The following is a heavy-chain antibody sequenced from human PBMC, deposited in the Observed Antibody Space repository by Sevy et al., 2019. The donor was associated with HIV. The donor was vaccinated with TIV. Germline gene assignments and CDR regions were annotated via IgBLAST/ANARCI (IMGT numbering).Heavy chain of an antibody. CDR3: ARDLEVYGGWEQTSQGMDV. CDR2: ISYDGSNK. J-gene: IGHJ6*02. Sequence: GGSLRLSCAASGFTFSNYAMHWVRQAPGKGLEWVAVISYDGSNKYYADSVRGRFTISRDSSKKTLYLQMNSLRPEDTAVYYCARDLEVYGGWEQTSQGMDVWGQGTTVTVSS. V-gene: IGHV3-30-3*01. D-gene: IGHD1-26*01. CDR1: GFTFSNYA.